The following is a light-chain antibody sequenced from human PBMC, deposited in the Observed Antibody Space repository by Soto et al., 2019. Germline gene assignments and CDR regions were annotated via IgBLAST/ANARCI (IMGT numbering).Light chain of an antibody. V-gene: IGKV3-20*01. CDR3: QQYGSSPWT. CDR1: QSVSSSY. J-gene: IGKJ1*01. CDR2: GAS. Sequence: EIVLTQSPGTLSLSQGERATLSCRASQSVSSSYLAWYQQKPGQAPRLLIYGASSRATGIPDRFSGSGSGTDFTLTISRLEPEDFAVYYCQQYGSSPWTFGQGTKVGIK.